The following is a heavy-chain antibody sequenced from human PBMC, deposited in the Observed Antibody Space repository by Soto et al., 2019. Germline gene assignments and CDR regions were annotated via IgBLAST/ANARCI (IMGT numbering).Heavy chain of an antibody. V-gene: IGHV4-4*02. D-gene: IGHD1-1*01. Sequence: SETLSLTCAVSSGSISSSNWWSWVRQPPGKGLEWIGEIYHSGSTNYNPSLKSRVTISVDKSKNQFSLKLSSVTAADTAVYYCARTTKPGSRWFDPWGQGTLVTVSS. CDR2: IYHSGST. CDR1: SGSISSSNW. CDR3: ARTTKPGSRWFDP. J-gene: IGHJ5*02.